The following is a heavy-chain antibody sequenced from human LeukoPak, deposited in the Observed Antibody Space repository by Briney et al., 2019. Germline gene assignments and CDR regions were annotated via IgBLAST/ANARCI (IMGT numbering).Heavy chain of an antibody. J-gene: IGHJ6*03. CDR2: ISGSSTDI. V-gene: IGHV3-21*01. D-gene: IGHD4-17*01. CDR3: ARGTTAYYYYYYYMDV. CDR1: GSTFNNYA. Sequence: GGSLRLSCAASGSTFNNYAMNWVRQAPGKGLEWVSSISGSSTDIYYADSVKGRFTISRDNAKNSLYLQMNSLRAEDTAVYYCARGTTAYYYYYYYMDVWGKGTTVTVSS.